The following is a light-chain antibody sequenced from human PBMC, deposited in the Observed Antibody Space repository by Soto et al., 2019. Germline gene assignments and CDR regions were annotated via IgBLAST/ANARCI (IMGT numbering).Light chain of an antibody. CDR1: QRVGKY. Sequence: DIQMTQSPSSLSVSVGDRVTITCRASQRVGKYLAWFQQKPGRAPESLIYDTSTLQSGVPSKFSGSGSGTDFTLTINNLQPEDSATYYCQQYHTYPRTFGQGTRLEIK. CDR3: QQYHTYPRT. V-gene: IGKV1-16*02. CDR2: DTS. J-gene: IGKJ5*01.